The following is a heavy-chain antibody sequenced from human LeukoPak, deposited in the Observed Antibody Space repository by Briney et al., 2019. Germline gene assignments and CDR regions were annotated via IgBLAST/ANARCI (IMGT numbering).Heavy chain of an antibody. CDR2: IYTSGST. Sequence: SETLSLTCSVSGASISSDTYFWSWIRQPAGKGLEWIGRIYTSGSTNYNPSLKSRVTMSVDTSKNQFSLKLSSVTAADTAVYYCARDRGWGYCSSTSCYQTNWFDPWGQGTLVTVSS. V-gene: IGHV4-61*02. D-gene: IGHD2-2*01. CDR3: ARDRGWGYCSSTSCYQTNWFDP. J-gene: IGHJ5*02. CDR1: GASISSDTYF.